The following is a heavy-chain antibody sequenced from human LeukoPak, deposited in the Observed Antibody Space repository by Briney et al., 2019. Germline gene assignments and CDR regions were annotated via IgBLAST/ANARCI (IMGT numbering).Heavy chain of an antibody. CDR3: ARLKSYYGSGRGWYYFDY. Sequence: SETLSLTCTVSGGSISSYYWSWIRQPPGKGLEWIGYIYYSGSTNYNPSLKSRVTISVDTSKNQFSLKLSSVTAADTAVYYCARLKSYYGSGRGWYYFDYWGQGTLVTVSS. CDR1: GGSISSYY. J-gene: IGHJ4*02. CDR2: IYYSGST. D-gene: IGHD3-10*01. V-gene: IGHV4-59*01.